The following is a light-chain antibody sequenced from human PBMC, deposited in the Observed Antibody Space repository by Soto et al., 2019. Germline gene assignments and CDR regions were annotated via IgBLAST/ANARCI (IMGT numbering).Light chain of an antibody. J-gene: IGKJ3*01. CDR2: DAS. CDR3: QQCSTWPFT. CDR1: QSVRSY. V-gene: IGKV3-11*01. Sequence: ELVLTQSPATLSLSPGERATLSCRASQSVRSYLAWYPQKPCQVPRLLIYDASKRATGIPARFSGSGSGTDFTPTISSLEPEDFAVYYCQQCSTWPFTFGPGTKVDIK.